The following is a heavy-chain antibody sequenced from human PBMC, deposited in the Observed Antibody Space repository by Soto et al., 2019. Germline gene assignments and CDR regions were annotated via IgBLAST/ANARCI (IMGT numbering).Heavy chain of an antibody. Sequence: GGSLRLSRAASGFTVSSYGMHWVRQAPDKGLEWVAVMSYDGSNKYYADSVKGRFTISRDNSKNTLYLQMNSLRAEDTAVYYCAKDKLSSIAAPGYFDYWGQGTLVTVSS. J-gene: IGHJ4*02. V-gene: IGHV3-30*18. CDR1: GFTVSSYG. CDR3: AKDKLSSIAAPGYFDY. D-gene: IGHD6-6*01. CDR2: MSYDGSNK.